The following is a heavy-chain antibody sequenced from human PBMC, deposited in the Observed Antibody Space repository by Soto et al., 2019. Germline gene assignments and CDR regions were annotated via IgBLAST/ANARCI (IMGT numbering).Heavy chain of an antibody. J-gene: IGHJ6*03. D-gene: IGHD3-22*01. CDR1: GFTFSSYS. Sequence: GGSLRLSCAASGFTFSSYSMNWVRQAPGKGLEWVSSISSSSSYIYYADSVKGRFTISRDNAKNSLYLQMNSLRAEDTAVYYCARDQRTYYDSSGYYYYYYMYVWGKGTTVTVSS. CDR2: ISSSSSYI. CDR3: ARDQRTYYDSSGYYYYYYMYV. V-gene: IGHV3-21*01.